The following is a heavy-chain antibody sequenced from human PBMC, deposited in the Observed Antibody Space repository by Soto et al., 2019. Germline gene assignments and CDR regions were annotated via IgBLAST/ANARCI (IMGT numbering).Heavy chain of an antibody. CDR3: ATGATGDFGDFDL. Sequence: QVQLVQSGAEVKKPGSSVKVSCKVSGGTFRKFAVSWVQQAPGQGLEWMGGVVPMFRTPNYAQKFQGRVTITADESTSTAYMELRSLRSEDTAVYYCATGATGDFGDFDLWGRGTLVTVSS. D-gene: IGHD7-27*01. J-gene: IGHJ2*01. CDR1: GGTFRKFA. V-gene: IGHV1-69*01. CDR2: VVPMFRTP.